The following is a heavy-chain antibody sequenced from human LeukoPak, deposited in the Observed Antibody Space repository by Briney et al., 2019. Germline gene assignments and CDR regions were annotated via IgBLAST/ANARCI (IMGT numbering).Heavy chain of an antibody. CDR3: ARGDCSGGICYSDSAFDI. J-gene: IGHJ3*02. CDR1: GDSVSRNSTT. V-gene: IGHV6-1*01. Sequence: SQTLSLTCAISGDSVSRNSTTWSWIRQSPSRGLEWLARTFYRSKWFNEYTSSVKSRISIKPDTSKNQFSLQLNSVTPEDTAVYYCARGDCSGGICYSDSAFDIWGQGTMVTVSS. D-gene: IGHD2-15*01. CDR2: TFYRSKWFN.